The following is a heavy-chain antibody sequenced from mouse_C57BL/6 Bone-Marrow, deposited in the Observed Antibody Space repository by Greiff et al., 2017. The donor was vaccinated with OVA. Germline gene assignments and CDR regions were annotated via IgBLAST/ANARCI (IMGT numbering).Heavy chain of an antibody. CDR3: ARSSYYGSTWYFDV. V-gene: IGHV1-50*01. CDR1: GYTFTSYW. J-gene: IGHJ1*03. Sequence: VQLQQPGAELVKPGASVKLSCKASGYTFTSYWMQWVKQRPGQGLEWIGEIDPSDSYTNYNQKFKGKATLTVDTSSSTAYMQLSSLTSEDSAVYYCARSSYYGSTWYFDVWGRGTAVTVTA. CDR2: IDPSDSYT. D-gene: IGHD1-1*01.